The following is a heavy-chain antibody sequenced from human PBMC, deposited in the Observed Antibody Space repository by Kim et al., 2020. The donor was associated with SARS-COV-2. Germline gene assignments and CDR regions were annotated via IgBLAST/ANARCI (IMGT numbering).Heavy chain of an antibody. V-gene: IGHV3-23*01. Sequence: GGSLRLSCIASGFNFISNDMTWVRQVPGKGPEWVATSMNSGGSIFHADYVRGRFTMSRDNSKYAVYLQMNSLRVEDTAIYYCVRNSGWYDSWSQGLLVTVSS. CDR3: VRNSGWYDS. J-gene: IGHJ5*01. D-gene: IGHD1-26*01. CDR1: GFNFISND. CDR2: SMNSGGSI.